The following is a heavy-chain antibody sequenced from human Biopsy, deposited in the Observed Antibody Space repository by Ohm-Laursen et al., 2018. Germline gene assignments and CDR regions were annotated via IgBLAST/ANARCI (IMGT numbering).Heavy chain of an antibody. J-gene: IGHJ4*02. V-gene: IGHV1-46*01. CDR2: INPSGGST. CDR3: ARDRIGGRGDPPDH. CDR1: GYTFITYY. Sequence: ASVKVSCKVFGYTFITYYVNWVRQAPGQGLEWMGKINPSGGSTSYAQKFQGRVTMTRDTSTTTVYMELSSLRSEDTAVYYCARDRIGGRGDPPDHWGQGTLATVSS. D-gene: IGHD3-10*01.